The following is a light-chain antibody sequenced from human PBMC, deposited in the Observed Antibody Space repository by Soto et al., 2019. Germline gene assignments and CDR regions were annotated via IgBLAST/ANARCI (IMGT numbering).Light chain of an antibody. CDR1: SSDVGGYNY. J-gene: IGLJ2*01. CDR3: SSYTSSSTLV. Sequence: QSVLTQPASVSGSPGQSITISCTGTSSDVGGYNYVSWYHQHPGKAPKLMIYEVSNRPSGVSNRFSGSKSGKTASLTISGLQAEDEADYYCSSYTSSSTLVFGGGTKLTVL. V-gene: IGLV2-14*01. CDR2: EVS.